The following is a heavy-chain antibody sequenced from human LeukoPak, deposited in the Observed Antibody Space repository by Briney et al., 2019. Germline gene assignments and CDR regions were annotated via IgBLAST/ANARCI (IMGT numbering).Heavy chain of an antibody. D-gene: IGHD6-13*01. CDR2: IKRKNDGGAT. V-gene: IGHV3-15*01. J-gene: IGHJ4*02. CDR3: SSSGSRWDYFDY. Sequence: PGGSLRLSCAVSGFTFANAWMTWVRQAPGKGLEWVGRIKRKNDGGATDYATPVKGRFTISRDGSINTLYLQMNSLKTEDTAVYYCSSSGSRWDYFDYWGQGALVTVSS. CDR1: GFTFANAW.